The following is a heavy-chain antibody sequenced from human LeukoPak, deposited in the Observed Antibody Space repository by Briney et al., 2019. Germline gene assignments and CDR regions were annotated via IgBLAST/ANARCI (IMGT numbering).Heavy chain of an antibody. CDR2: INHSGST. CDR1: GGSLSGYY. CDR3: ARRRQQWLVSGAFDI. V-gene: IGHV4-34*01. Sequence: SETLSPTCAVYGGSLSGYYWSWIRQHPGKGLEWIGEINHSGSTNYNPSLKSRVTISVDTSKNQFSLKLSSVTAADTAVYYCARRRQQWLVSGAFDIWGQGTMVTVSS. D-gene: IGHD6-19*01. J-gene: IGHJ3*02.